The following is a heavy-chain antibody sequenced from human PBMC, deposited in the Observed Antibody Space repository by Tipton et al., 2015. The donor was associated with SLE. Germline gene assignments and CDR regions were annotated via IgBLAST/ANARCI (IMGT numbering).Heavy chain of an antibody. J-gene: IGHJ1*01. CDR3: ARTADCSSTTCYTGGGYVQH. CDR1: GFTFSSYE. CDR2: ITSGSAI. V-gene: IGHV3-48*03. Sequence: SLRLSCATSGFTFSSYEMIWVRQAPGRGLEWVSSITSGSAIYYADSVKGRFTISRDNSKNTLYLQMNSLRTEDTAVYFCARTADCSSTTCYTGGGYVQHWGQGTLVTVSS. D-gene: IGHD2-2*02.